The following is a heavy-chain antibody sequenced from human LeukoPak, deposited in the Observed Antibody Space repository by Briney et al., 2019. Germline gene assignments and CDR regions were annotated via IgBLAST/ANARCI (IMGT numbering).Heavy chain of an antibody. J-gene: IGHJ4*02. CDR2: INPDGGVT. CDR3: AKAGRRTVVPFFDY. CDR1: GFTFSNYW. V-gene: IGHV3-74*01. D-gene: IGHD4-23*01. Sequence: GGSLRLSCVGSGFTFSNYWMHWGRQAPGKGLVWVSRINPDGGVTNYADSVKGRFTISRDNAKNSLYLQMNSLRAEDTALYYCAKAGRRTVVPFFDYWGQGTLVTVSS.